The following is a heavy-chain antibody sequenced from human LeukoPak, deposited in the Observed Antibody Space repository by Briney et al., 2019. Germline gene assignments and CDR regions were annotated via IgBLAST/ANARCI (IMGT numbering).Heavy chain of an antibody. Sequence: PSETLSLTCTVSGGSISSYYWSWIRQPPGKGLEWIGYIYYSGTTNYNPSLKSRVTMSVDTSKNQFSLNLRSVTPEDTAVYYCARNLIPEQLVLNFWGQGTLVTVSS. CDR1: GGSISSYY. D-gene: IGHD6-13*01. J-gene: IGHJ4*02. V-gene: IGHV4-59*01. CDR2: IYYSGTT. CDR3: ARNLIPEQLVLNF.